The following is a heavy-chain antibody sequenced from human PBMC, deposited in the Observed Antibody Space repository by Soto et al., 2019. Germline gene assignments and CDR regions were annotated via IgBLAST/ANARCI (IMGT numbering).Heavy chain of an antibody. Sequence: QVQLVQSGAEVKTPGASVKVSCKTSGYSFTGYYLHCVLQAPGHGLEWMGWIHTNSGGTNYGHNFQGRVTMPRDMSASTGYTELSRLRADDTAVYFCARVDSYDSSGYSVFDSWGQGSLVTVSS. CDR2: IHTNSGGT. D-gene: IGHD3-22*01. CDR1: GYSFTGYY. J-gene: IGHJ4*02. CDR3: ARVDSYDSSGYSVFDS. V-gene: IGHV1-2*07.